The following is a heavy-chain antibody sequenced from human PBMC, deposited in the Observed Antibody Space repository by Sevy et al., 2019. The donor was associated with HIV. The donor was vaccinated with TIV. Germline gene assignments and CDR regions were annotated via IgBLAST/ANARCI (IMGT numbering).Heavy chain of an antibody. V-gene: IGHV3-33*06. CDR3: VKDVGVGSTRRFADY. CDR1: GFSFRTYA. CDR2: IWSDGSNE. J-gene: IGHJ4*02. Sequence: GGSLRLSCAASGFSFRTYAMHWVRQAPGKGLEWVAGIWSDGSNEIHSDSVKGRFTISRDNSKNTLYLQMNSLRAEDTARYYCVKDVGVGSTRRFADYWGQGTLVTVSS. D-gene: IGHD1-26*01.